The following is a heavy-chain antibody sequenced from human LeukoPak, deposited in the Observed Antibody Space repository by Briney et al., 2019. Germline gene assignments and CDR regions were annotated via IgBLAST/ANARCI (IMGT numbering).Heavy chain of an antibody. CDR2: IRDKANSYTT. Sequence: GGSLRLSCAASGFTFSSYAMSWVRQAPGKGLEWVGRIRDKANSYTTEYAASVKGRYSVSRDDSKSSLFLQMNRLNTEDTAVYFCARGASSSSPQYYHGLDVWGQGTTVTVSS. D-gene: IGHD2-2*01. CDR1: GFTFSSYA. J-gene: IGHJ6*02. V-gene: IGHV3-72*01. CDR3: ARGASSSSPQYYHGLDV.